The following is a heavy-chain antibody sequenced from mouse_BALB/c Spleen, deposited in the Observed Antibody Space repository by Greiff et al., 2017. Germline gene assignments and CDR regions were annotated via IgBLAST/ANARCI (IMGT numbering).Heavy chain of an antibody. CDR1: GFTFSSYA. CDR2: ISSGGST. D-gene: IGHD2-14*01. V-gene: IGHV5-6-5*01. J-gene: IGHJ2*01. Sequence: EVKLVESGGGLVKPGGSLKLSCAASGFTFSSYAMSWVRQTPEKRLEWVASISSGGSTYYPDSVKGRFTISRDNVRNILYLQMSSLRSEDTAMYYCARGGVRRPNFDYWGQGTTLTVSS. CDR3: ARGGVRRPNFDY.